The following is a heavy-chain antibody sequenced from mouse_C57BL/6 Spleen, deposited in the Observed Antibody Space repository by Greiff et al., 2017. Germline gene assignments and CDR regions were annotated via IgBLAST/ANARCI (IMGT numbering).Heavy chain of an antibody. CDR2: ISDGGSYT. CDR1: GFTFSSYA. J-gene: IGHJ3*01. Sequence: EVKLVESGGGLVKPGGSLKLSCAASGFTFSSYAMSWVRQTPEKRLEWVATISDGGSYTYYPDNVKGRFTISRDNAKNNLYLQMSHLKSEDTAMYYCATWEFAYWGQGTLVTVSA. D-gene: IGHD4-1*01. V-gene: IGHV5-4*03. CDR3: ATWEFAY.